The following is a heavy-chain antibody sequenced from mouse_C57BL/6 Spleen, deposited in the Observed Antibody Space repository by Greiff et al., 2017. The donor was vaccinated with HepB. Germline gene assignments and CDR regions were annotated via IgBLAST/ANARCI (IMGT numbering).Heavy chain of an antibody. V-gene: IGHV7-3*01. CDR2: IRNKANGYTT. CDR1: GFTFTDYY. D-gene: IGHD2-4*01. Sequence: EVQGVESGGGLVQPGGSLSLSCAASGFTFTDYYMSWVRQPPGKALEWLGFIRNKANGYTTEYSASVKDRFTISRDNSQSILYLQINALRAEDSAAYYCAGSPLDDYQYAMDYWGQRTSVTVAS. J-gene: IGHJ4*01. CDR3: AGSPLDDYQYAMDY.